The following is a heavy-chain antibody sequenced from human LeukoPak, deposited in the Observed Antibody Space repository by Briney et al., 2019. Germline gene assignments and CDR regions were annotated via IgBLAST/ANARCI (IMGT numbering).Heavy chain of an antibody. CDR1: GFTFSSYE. CDR3: ARDPYYYGSGSSDY. D-gene: IGHD3-10*01. Sequence: QPGGSLRLSCAASGFTFSSYEMNWVRQAPGKGLEWVSYISSSGSTIYYADSVKGRFTISRDNAKNSLYLQMNSLRAEDTAVYYCARDPYYYGSGSSDYWGQGTLVTVS. CDR2: ISSSGSTI. J-gene: IGHJ4*02. V-gene: IGHV3-48*03.